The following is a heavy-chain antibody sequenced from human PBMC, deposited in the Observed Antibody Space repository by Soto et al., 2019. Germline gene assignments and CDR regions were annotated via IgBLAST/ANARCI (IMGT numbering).Heavy chain of an antibody. CDR3: ARSPHPTTVFSSSWYGDHTYFDY. Sequence: ASVKVSCKASGYTFINYAMHWVRQAPGQRLEWMGWINAGNGNTKYSQKFQGRVTITRDTSASTAYMELSSLRSEDTAVYYCARSPHPTTVFSSSWYGDHTYFDYWGQGTLVTVSS. V-gene: IGHV1-3*01. J-gene: IGHJ4*02. D-gene: IGHD6-13*01. CDR2: INAGNGNT. CDR1: GYTFINYA.